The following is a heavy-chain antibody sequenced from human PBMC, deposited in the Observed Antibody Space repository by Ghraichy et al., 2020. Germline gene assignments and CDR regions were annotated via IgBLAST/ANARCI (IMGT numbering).Heavy chain of an antibody. CDR2: IYYSGST. CDR3: ARDLDRVVGAMGY. D-gene: IGHD1-26*01. V-gene: IGHV4-59*01. CDR1: GGSISSYY. Sequence: SETLSLTCTVSGGSISSYYWSWIRQPPGKGLEWIGYIYYSGSTNYNPSLKSRVTISVDTSKNQFSLKLSSVTAADTAVYYCARDLDRVVGAMGYWGQGTLVTVSS. J-gene: IGHJ4*02.